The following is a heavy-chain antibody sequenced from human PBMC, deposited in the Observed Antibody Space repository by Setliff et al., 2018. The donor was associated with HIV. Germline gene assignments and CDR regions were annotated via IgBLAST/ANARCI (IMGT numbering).Heavy chain of an antibody. CDR3: ASRAGGDY. D-gene: IGHD3-16*01. CDR1: GTSITDSFYH. CDR2: IYPSGGT. Sequence: SETLSLTCTVSGTSITDSFYHWSWIRQPAGRGLEWIGHIYPSGGTDYNPTLKSRVTISLDTSKSQFSLNLSSVTAADTAVYYCASRAGGDYWGQGTLVTVSS. J-gene: IGHJ4*02. V-gene: IGHV4-61*09.